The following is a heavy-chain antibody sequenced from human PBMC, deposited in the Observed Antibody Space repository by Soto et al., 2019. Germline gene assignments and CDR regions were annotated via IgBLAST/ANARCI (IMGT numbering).Heavy chain of an antibody. CDR1: GYIFTNFY. Sequence: QVQLVQPGAEVKKPGASVKFSCKASGYIFTNFYIHWVRQAPGQGLEWIGIINPNGGSTNYAQNFQGRVTMTRDTSTSTVYMDLSRLRSEDTDVYYCTRGLASGDYWGQGTLITVSS. J-gene: IGHJ4*02. D-gene: IGHD6-6*01. CDR3: TRGLASGDY. CDR2: INPNGGST. V-gene: IGHV1-46*03.